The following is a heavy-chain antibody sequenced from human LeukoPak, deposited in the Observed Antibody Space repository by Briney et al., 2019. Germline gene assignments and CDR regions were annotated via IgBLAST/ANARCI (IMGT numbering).Heavy chain of an antibody. J-gene: IGHJ4*02. D-gene: IGHD2-8*01. Sequence: GGSLRLSCAASGFTFSTSTMNWVRQAPGKGLEWVSSIGSTSRDKYFVGSVRGRFTISRDNAKNSLYLEMNSLRAEDTALYYCAKDIAIVLMVYAFDYWGQGTLVTVSS. CDR3: AKDIAIVLMVYAFDY. CDR1: GFTFSTST. CDR2: IGSTSRDK. V-gene: IGHV3-21*04.